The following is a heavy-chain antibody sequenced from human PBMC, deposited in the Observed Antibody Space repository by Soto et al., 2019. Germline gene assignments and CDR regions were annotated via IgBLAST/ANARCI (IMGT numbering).Heavy chain of an antibody. CDR1: GGTFSSYA. Sequence: QVQLVQSGAEVKKPVSSVKVSCKASGGTFSSYAISWVRQAPGQGLEWMGGIIPIFGTANYAQKFQGRVTITADESTSTAYMEQSSLRSEETAMYYCARDDSGWTAYYYYGMDVWGQGTTVTVSS. CDR3: ARDDSGWTAYYYYGMDV. V-gene: IGHV1-69*12. J-gene: IGHJ6*02. D-gene: IGHD5-12*01. CDR2: IIPIFGTA.